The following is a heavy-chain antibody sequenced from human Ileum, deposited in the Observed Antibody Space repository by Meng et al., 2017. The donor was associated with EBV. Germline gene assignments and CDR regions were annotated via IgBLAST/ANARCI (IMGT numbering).Heavy chain of an antibody. CDR3: ARVRVIPAAIGFDY. D-gene: IGHD2-2*02. Sequence: QVKLQESGPGLVKPSGTLSLTFAVSGGSISSSDWWSWVRQPPGKGLEWIGEIYRGGGTNYNASLKSRVTISVDTSKNHFSLKLNSVTAADTAVYYCARVRVIPAAIGFDYWGQGTLVTVSS. CDR2: IYRGGGT. CDR1: GGSISSSDW. J-gene: IGHJ4*02. V-gene: IGHV4-4*02.